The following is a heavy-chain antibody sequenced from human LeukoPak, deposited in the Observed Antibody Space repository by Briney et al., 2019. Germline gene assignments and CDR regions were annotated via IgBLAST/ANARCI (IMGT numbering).Heavy chain of an antibody. CDR2: IYHSGST. Sequence: SETLSLTCTVSGGSISSGGYYWSWIRQPPGKGLEWIGYIYHSGSTYYNPSLKSRVTISVDRSKNQFSLKLSSVTAADTAVYYCATFGSPESTFDIWGQGTMVTVSS. CDR1: GGSISSGGYY. V-gene: IGHV4-30-2*01. CDR3: ATFGSPESTFDI. J-gene: IGHJ3*02. D-gene: IGHD1-26*01.